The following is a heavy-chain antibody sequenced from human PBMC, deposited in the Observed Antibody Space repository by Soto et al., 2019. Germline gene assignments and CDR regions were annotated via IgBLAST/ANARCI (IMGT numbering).Heavy chain of an antibody. D-gene: IGHD6-19*01. CDR1: GFTFSSYA. CDR3: ASTGSGWYLDY. V-gene: IGHV3-30-3*01. CDR2: ISYDGSNK. Sequence: QVQLVESGGGVVQPGRSLRLSCAASGFTFSSYAMHWVRQPPGKGLEWVAVISYDGSNKYNADSVKGRFTISRDNSKNTLYLQMNSLRAEDTAVYYCASTGSGWYLDYWGQGTLVTVSS. J-gene: IGHJ4*02.